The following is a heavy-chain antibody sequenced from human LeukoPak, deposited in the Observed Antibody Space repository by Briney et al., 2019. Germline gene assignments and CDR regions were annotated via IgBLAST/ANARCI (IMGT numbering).Heavy chain of an antibody. Sequence: ASVKVSCKASGYTFTGYYMHWVRQAPGQGLEGMGWINPNSGGTNYAQKFQGRVTMTRDTSSSTAYMELSRLRSDDRAVYSCARLEVVVVAGGYYWGQGTLVTVSS. CDR3: ARLEVVVVAGGYY. D-gene: IGHD2-15*01. CDR2: INPNSGGT. CDR1: GYTFTGYY. J-gene: IGHJ4*02. V-gene: IGHV1-2*02.